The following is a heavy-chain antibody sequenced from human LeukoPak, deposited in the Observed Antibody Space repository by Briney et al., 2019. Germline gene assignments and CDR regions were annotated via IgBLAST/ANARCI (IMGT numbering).Heavy chain of an antibody. J-gene: IGHJ5*02. V-gene: IGHV3-23*01. CDR1: GFIFSHYG. CDR3: ARGSSGWFDDNWFDP. CDR2: ISGSGTNT. D-gene: IGHD6-19*01. Sequence: GGSLRLSCAASGFIFSHYGMHWVRQAPGKGLEWVSAISGSGTNTYYADSVKGRFTISRDNSKNTLYLQMNSLRAEDTAVYYCARGSSGWFDDNWFDPWGQGTLVTVSS.